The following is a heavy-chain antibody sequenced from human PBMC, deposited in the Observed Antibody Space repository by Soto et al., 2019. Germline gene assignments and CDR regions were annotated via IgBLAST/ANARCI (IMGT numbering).Heavy chain of an antibody. J-gene: IGHJ6*02. CDR3: AREYDYYYYGMDV. Sequence: PGGSLRLSCAASGFTFITYSMNWVRQAPGKGLEWVSYISSTNTIYYADSVKGRFTISRDNAKNSLYLQMNSLRAEDTAVYYCAREYDYYYYGMDVWGQGTTVTVSS. CDR2: ISSTNTI. V-gene: IGHV3-48*01. D-gene: IGHD2-8*01. CDR1: GFTFITYS.